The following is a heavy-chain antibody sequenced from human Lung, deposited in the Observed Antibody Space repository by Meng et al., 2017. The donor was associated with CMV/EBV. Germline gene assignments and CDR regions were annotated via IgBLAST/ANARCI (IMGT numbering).Heavy chain of an antibody. J-gene: IGHJ4*02. CDR1: GYTFTSYG. CDR2: ISVNSGKT. V-gene: IGHV1-18*01. CDR3: VRGGWSPGY. D-gene: IGHD6-19*01. Sequence: ASXXVSCKASGYTFTSYGISWVRQAPGQGLEWMGWISVNSGKTTYAQKVQGRINMTTDTSTSTAYMELRSLRSDDTAVYYCVRGGWSPGYWAQGKLVTVSS.